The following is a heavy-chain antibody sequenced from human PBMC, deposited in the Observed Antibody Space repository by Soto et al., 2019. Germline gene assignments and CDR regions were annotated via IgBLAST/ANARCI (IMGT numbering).Heavy chain of an antibody. D-gene: IGHD2-15*01. CDR1: GFTFSSHW. V-gene: IGHV3-74*01. CDR3: VRTSLVVAAATREDY. Sequence: GGSLSLSCAASGFTFSSHWMHWVRQPPGKGLVWVSRINRDGSSTSYADSVKGRFTISRDNPKKTLYLQMNSLRAEDTAVYYCVRTSLVVAAATREDYWGQGTLVTVSS. CDR2: INRDGSST. J-gene: IGHJ4*02.